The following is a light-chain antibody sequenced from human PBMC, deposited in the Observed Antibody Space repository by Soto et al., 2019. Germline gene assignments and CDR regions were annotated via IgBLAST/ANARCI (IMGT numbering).Light chain of an antibody. CDR1: SSDVGGYNY. J-gene: IGLJ2*01. Sequence: QSVLTQPASVSGSPGQSITISCTGTSSDVGGYNYVSWYQQHPGKAPKLMIYEVSNRPSGVANRFSGSKSDNTASLTISGLKAEDEADYYFSSYTSSSTRVVGGGTKLTVL. V-gene: IGLV2-14*01. CDR2: EVS. CDR3: SSYTSSSTRV.